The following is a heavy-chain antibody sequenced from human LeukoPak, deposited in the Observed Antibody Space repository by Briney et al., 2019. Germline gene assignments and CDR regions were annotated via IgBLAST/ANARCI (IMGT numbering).Heavy chain of an antibody. V-gene: IGHV3-30*01. CDR3: ARDRNLSGYARYGYYMDV. CDR1: GFTFSSYA. Sequence: GGSLRLSCAASGFTFSSYAMHWVRQAPGKGLEWVAVISYDGSNKYYGDAVKGRFTISRDNSKNTLYLQMNGLTTEDTAVYYCARDRNLSGYARYGYYMDVWGKGTTIIVSS. D-gene: IGHD3-3*01. CDR2: ISYDGSNK. J-gene: IGHJ6*03.